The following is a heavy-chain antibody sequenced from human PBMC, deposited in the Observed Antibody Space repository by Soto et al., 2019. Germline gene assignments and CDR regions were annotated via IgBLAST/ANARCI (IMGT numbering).Heavy chain of an antibody. J-gene: IGHJ6*02. D-gene: IGHD2-15*01. CDR3: ARSEEDSDYYYYGMDV. CDR2: TYYRSRWYS. CDR1: GDNVSSNSVA. Sequence: SETLSLTCVASGDNVSSNSVAWNWVRHSPSRGLEWLGRTYYRSRWYSDYAVSVRSRIDINADTSKNQVSLQLNSVTPEDTAVYYCARSEEDSDYYYYGMDVWGQGTTVTVSS. V-gene: IGHV6-1*01.